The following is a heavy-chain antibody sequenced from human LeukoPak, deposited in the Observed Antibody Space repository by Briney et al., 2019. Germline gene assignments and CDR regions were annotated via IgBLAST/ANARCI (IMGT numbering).Heavy chain of an antibody. J-gene: IGHJ4*02. CDR1: GFTFITYW. D-gene: IGHD3-10*01. CDR3: ARAFGSGSQVINYFDF. Sequence: GGSLRLSCAASGFTFITYWMHWVRQAPGKGLVWVSSINSDGSTTTYADSVKGRFTISRDNAKNMVYLQMHSLRAEDTAVYYCARAFGSGSQVINYFDFWGQGTLVTVSS. V-gene: IGHV3-74*01. CDR2: INSDGSTT.